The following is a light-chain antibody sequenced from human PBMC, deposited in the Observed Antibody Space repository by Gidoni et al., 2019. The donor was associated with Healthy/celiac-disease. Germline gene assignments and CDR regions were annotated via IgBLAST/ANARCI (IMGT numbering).Light chain of an antibody. V-gene: IGKV2-28*01. CDR1: QSLLHSNGYNY. Sequence: MMTQYSLSLPVTPGEPASISCRSSQSLLHSNGYNYLDWYLQKPGQSPQLLIYLGSNRASGVPDRFSGSGSGTDFTLKISRVEAEDVGVYYCMQALQTPYTFGQGTKLEIK. CDR3: MQALQTPYT. CDR2: LGS. J-gene: IGKJ2*01.